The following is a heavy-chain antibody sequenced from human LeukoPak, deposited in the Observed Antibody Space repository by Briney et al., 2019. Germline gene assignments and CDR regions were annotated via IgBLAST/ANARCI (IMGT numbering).Heavy chain of an antibody. J-gene: IGHJ4*02. CDR1: GDTFTGYY. CDR2: INPNSGGT. CDR3: ARGYYDSSGYCLFDY. V-gene: IGHV1-2*04. Sequence: ASVKVSCEASGDTFTGYYMHWVRQAPGQGLEWMGWINPNSGGTNYAQKFQGWVTMTRDTSISTAYMELSRLRSDDTAVYYCARGYYDSSGYCLFDYWGQGTLVTVSS. D-gene: IGHD3-22*01.